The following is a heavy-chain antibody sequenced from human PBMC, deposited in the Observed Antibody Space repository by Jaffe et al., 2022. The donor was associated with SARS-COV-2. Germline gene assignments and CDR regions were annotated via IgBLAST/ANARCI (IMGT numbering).Heavy chain of an antibody. CDR2: ISYDGSNK. J-gene: IGHJ4*02. V-gene: IGHV3-30*04. CDR3: ATPTGYSSGWWPDEFDY. D-gene: IGHD6-19*01. CDR1: GFTFSSYA. Sequence: QVQLVESGGGVVQPGRSLRLSCAASGFTFSSYAMHWVRQAPGKGLEWVAVISYDGSNKYYADSVKGRFTISRDNSKNTLYLQMNSLRAEDTAVYYCATPTGYSSGWWPDEFDYWGQGTLVTVSS.